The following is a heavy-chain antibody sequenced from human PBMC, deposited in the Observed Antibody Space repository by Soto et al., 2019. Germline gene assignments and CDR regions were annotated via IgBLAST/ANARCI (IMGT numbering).Heavy chain of an antibody. CDR2: VSYDGSNT. J-gene: IGHJ4*02. CDR1: GFIFSTYT. D-gene: IGHD3-22*01. Sequence: SLRLSCAASGFIFSTYTMYWVRQAPGKGLEWVALVSYDGSNTYHAESVKGRFTISRDDSKNTLYLQMSSLGVEDTAVYYCARARAGRVVISSFDSWGQGTLVTVSS. CDR3: ARARAGRVVISSFDS. V-gene: IGHV3-30-3*01.